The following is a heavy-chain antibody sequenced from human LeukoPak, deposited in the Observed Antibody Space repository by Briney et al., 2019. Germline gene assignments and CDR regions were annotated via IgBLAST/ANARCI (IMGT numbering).Heavy chain of an antibody. CDR2: INHSGST. Sequence: SETLSLTCAVYGGSFSGYYWSWIRQPPGKGLEWIGEINHSGSTYYSPSLKSRVTISVDRSKNQLSLKLSSVTAADTAMYYCASGGYSYGFDYWGQGTLVTVSS. CDR3: ASGGYSYGFDY. D-gene: IGHD5-18*01. CDR1: GGSFSGYY. V-gene: IGHV4-34*01. J-gene: IGHJ4*02.